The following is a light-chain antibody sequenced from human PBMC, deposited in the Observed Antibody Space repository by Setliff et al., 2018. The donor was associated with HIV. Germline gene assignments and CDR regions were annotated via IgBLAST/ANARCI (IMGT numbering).Light chain of an antibody. Sequence: QSVLTQPASVSGSPGQSITISCTGTSSDVGSYNFVSWYQQHPGQAPKLIIYEVNKGPSGVSYRFSGSKSGNTASLTISDLEAEDEADYYCCSYTSSTTLWVFGGGTKVTVL. CDR3: CSYTSSTTLWV. CDR1: SSDVGSYNF. CDR2: EVN. V-gene: IGLV2-14*02. J-gene: IGLJ3*02.